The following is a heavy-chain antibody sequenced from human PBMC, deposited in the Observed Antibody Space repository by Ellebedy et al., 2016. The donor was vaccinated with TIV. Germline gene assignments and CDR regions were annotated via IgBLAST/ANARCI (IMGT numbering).Heavy chain of an antibody. CDR1: GFTFSSYW. CDR3: ARDRITMIVVDYYYGMDV. D-gene: IGHD3-22*01. J-gene: IGHJ6*02. Sequence: GGSLRLSCAASGFTFSSYWMSWVRQAPGKGLEWVANIKQDGSEKYYVDSVKGRFTISRDNAKNSLYLQMNSLRAEDTAVYYCARDRITMIVVDYYYGMDVWGQGTTVTVSS. CDR2: IKQDGSEK. V-gene: IGHV3-7*01.